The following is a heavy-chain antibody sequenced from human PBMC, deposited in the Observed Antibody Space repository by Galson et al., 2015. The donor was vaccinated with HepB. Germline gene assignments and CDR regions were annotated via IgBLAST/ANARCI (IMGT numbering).Heavy chain of an antibody. Sequence: SVKVSCKASGYTFTSYYMHWVRQAPGQGLEWMGIINPSGGSTSYAQKFQGRVTMTRDTSTSTVYMELSSLRSEDTAVYYCASVYDLGTVTTDLAFDYWGQGTLVTVSS. J-gene: IGHJ4*02. CDR1: GYTFTSYY. D-gene: IGHD4-17*01. CDR3: ASVYDLGTVTTDLAFDY. CDR2: INPSGGST. V-gene: IGHV1-46*03.